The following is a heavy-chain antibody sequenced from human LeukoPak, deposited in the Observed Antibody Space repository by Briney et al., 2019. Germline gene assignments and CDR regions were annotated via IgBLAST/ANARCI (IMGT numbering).Heavy chain of an antibody. D-gene: IGHD5-12*01. V-gene: IGHV3-9*01. Sequence: GGSLRLSCTASGFTFGDYAMHWVRQAPGKGLQWVSGISWSGGGIGYADSVKGRFTMSRENAKNSLYLQMNSLRPEDTAFYFWAKGQKSGYDSQTYYWGQGTLVTVSS. CDR1: GFTFGDYA. J-gene: IGHJ4*02. CDR2: ISWSGGGI. CDR3: AKGQKSGYDSQTYY.